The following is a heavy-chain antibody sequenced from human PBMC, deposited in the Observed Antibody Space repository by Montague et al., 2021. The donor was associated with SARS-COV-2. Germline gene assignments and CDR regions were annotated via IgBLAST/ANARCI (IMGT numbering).Heavy chain of an antibody. D-gene: IGHD3-3*02. CDR2: INHSGNT. CDR1: GGSFSAYY. V-gene: IGHV4-34*01. Sequence: SETLSLTCAVSGGSFSAYYWTWVRQPPGKGLEWIGEINHSGNTKYNPSLKSRVAISLDTSRNQFSLKLSSVTAADTAIYYCARLGYSIVPSPLLGLGPYYYSYYMDVWGTGTAVTISS. CDR3: ARLGYSIVPSPLLGLGPYYYSYYMDV. J-gene: IGHJ6*03.